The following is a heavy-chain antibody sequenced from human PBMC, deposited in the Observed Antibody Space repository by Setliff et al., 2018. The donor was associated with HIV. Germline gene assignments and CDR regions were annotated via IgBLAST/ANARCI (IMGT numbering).Heavy chain of an antibody. CDR3: STAGHGSLDFDY. CDR1: GFTFGDFA. Sequence: GGSLRLSCVTSGFTFGDFALNWVRRAPGKGLEWVAVISDDGTSTYYTDSVKGRFTVSRGNSKDTLYLQMNSLKAEDTALYYCSTAGHGSLDFDYWGQGTRVTVSS. D-gene: IGHD6-13*01. V-gene: IGHV3-30*04. CDR2: ISDDGTST. J-gene: IGHJ4*02.